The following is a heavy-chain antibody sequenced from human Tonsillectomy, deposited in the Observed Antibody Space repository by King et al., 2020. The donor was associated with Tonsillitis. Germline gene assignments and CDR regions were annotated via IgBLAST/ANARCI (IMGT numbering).Heavy chain of an antibody. CDR1: GFTFSTYG. V-gene: IGHV3-21*04. D-gene: IGHD3-22*01. J-gene: IGHJ4*02. Sequence: QLVQSGGVLVKPGGSVRLSCVGSGFTFSTYGMNWVRQAPGKGLEWVSSISHSTAYIYYADSLTGRFTVSRDNARNSLYLQMNSLRADDTAVYYGVRDGGDYYDTSAFYSNFDYWGQGTLVTVSS. CDR2: ISHSTAYI. CDR3: VRDGGDYYDTSAFYSNFDY.